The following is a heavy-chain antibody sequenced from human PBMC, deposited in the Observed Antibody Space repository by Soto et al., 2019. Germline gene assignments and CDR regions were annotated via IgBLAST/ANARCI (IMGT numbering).Heavy chain of an antibody. CDR2: IIPIFGTA. J-gene: IGHJ4*02. D-gene: IGHD6-6*01. V-gene: IGHV1-69*01. Sequence: QVQLVQSGAEVKKPGSSVKVSCKASGGTFSSYAISWMRQAPGQGLEWMGGIIPIFGTANYAQKFQGRVTITADESTSTAYMELSSLRSEDTAVYYCARSIGGSSSYYFDYWGQGTLVTVSS. CDR3: ARSIGGSSSYYFDY. CDR1: GGTFSSYA.